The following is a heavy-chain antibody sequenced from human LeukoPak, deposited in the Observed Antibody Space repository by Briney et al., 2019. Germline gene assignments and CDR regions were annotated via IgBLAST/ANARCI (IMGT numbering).Heavy chain of an antibody. CDR3: ARDVPFMVRGNYYYGMDV. CDR2: IYYSGST. J-gene: IGHJ6*02. CDR1: GGSISSSSYY. V-gene: IGHV4-39*07. Sequence: SETLSLTCTVSGGSISSSSYYWGWIRQPPGKGLEWIGSIYYSGSTYYNPSLKSRVTISVDTSKNQFSLKLSSVTAADTAVYYCARDVPFMVRGNYYYGMDVWGQGTTVTVSS. D-gene: IGHD3-10*01.